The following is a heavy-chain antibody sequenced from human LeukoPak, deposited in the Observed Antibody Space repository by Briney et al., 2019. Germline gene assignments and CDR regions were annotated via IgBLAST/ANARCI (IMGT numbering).Heavy chain of an antibody. CDR1: GGSISSSVYY. CDR3: ARRRRRDGYKYYFDY. J-gene: IGHJ4*02. D-gene: IGHD5-24*01. CDR2: INHSGST. V-gene: IGHV4-39*07. Sequence: SETLSLTCTVSGGSISSSVYYWSWIRQPPGNGLEWIGEINHSGSTNYNPSLKSRVTISVDTSKNQFSLKLSSVTAADTAVYYCARRRRRDGYKYYFDYWGQGTLVTVSS.